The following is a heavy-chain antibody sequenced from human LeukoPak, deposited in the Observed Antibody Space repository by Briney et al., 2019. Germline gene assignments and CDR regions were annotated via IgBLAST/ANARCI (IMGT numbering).Heavy chain of an antibody. CDR3: ARDLPMAYYYDSSGYYSLAAFAY. J-gene: IGHJ4*02. D-gene: IGHD3-22*01. CDR1: GFTFSSYS. CDR2: ISSSSSYI. V-gene: IGHV3-21*01. Sequence: PGGSLRLSCAAPGFTFSSYSMNWVRQAPGKGLEWVSSISSSSSYIYYADSVKGRFTISRDNAKNSLYLQMNSLRAEDTAVYYCARDLPMAYYYDSSGYYSLAAFAYWGQGTLVTVSS.